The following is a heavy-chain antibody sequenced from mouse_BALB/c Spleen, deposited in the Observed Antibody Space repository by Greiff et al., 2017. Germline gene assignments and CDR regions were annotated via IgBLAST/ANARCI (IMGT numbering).Heavy chain of an antibody. J-gene: IGHJ4*01. V-gene: IGHV1S40*01. CDR2: ICPASGST. D-gene: IGHD2-1*01. CDR3: AREKGDYDNPYAMDY. CDR1: GYIFITYW. Sequence: QVQLQQSGPELVRPGASVKLSCKASGYIFITYWMNWVKQRPGQGLEWIGQICPASGSTNYNEMFEGKATLTVDTSSSTAYMQLSSLTSEDSAVYYCAREKGDYDNPYAMDYWGQGTSVTVSS.